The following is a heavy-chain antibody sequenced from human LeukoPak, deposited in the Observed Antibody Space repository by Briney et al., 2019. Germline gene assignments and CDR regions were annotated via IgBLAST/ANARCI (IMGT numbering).Heavy chain of an antibody. CDR3: ARHPASLNWFQSSHDNWSDP. CDR1: GFAFSNYG. CDR2: IGGSGGNE. D-gene: IGHD3-10*01. J-gene: IGHJ5*02. V-gene: IGHV3-23*01. Sequence: GGSLRLSCATSGFAFSNYGMNWVRQAPGKGLEWVSGIGGSGGNEYYADSVRGRFAISRDMSKNTLYLQMNSLRTEDTAVYYCARHPASLNWFQSSHDNWSDPWGQGTLVTVS.